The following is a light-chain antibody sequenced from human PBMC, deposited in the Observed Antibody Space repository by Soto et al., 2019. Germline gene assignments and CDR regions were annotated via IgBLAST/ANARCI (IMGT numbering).Light chain of an antibody. CDR1: SSDVGSYNL. CDR3: CSYAGSSTFPYV. Sequence: SVLTQPAAVSGSTGQSITISCTGTSSDVGSYNLVSWYQHHPGKAPKLMIYEVSKRPSGVSNRFSGSKSGNTASLTISGLQAEDEADYYCCSYAGSSTFPYVFGTGTKVTVL. V-gene: IGLV2-23*02. J-gene: IGLJ1*01. CDR2: EVS.